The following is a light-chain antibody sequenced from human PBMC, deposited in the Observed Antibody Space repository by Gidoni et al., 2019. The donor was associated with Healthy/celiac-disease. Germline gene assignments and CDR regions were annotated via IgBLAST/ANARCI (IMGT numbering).Light chain of an antibody. CDR3: QQYDNRPS. Sequence: DIQMTQSPSSLSASVGDRVTITCQASQDISNYLHWYQQKPGKAPKLLIYDASNLETGVPSRFSGSGSGTDFTFTISSLQPEDIATYYCQQYDNRPSFGQGTKLEIK. J-gene: IGKJ2*01. CDR1: QDISNY. V-gene: IGKV1-33*01. CDR2: DAS.